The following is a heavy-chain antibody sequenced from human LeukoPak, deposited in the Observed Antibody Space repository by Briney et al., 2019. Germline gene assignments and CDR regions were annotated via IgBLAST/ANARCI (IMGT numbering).Heavy chain of an antibody. CDR1: GFTFSSYA. CDR2: IKSKTDGGTT. V-gene: IGHV3-15*01. Sequence: PGGSLRLSCAASGFTFSSYAMSWVRQAPGKGLEWVGRIKSKTDGGTTDYAAPVKGRFTISRDDSKNTLYLQMNSLKTEDTAVYYCTTTYSSSLRSVYYWGQGTLVTVSS. CDR3: TTTYSSSLRSVYY. J-gene: IGHJ4*02. D-gene: IGHD6-6*01.